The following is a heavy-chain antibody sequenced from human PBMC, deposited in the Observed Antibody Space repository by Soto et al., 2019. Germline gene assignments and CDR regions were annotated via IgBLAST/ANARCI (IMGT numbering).Heavy chain of an antibody. V-gene: IGHV3-66*01. CDR1: GFTFTNYA. CDR2: IYSGGST. Sequence: PGGSLRLSCAASGFTFTNYAMSWVRQAPGKGLEWVSVIYSGGSTFYADSVKGRFIISRDDSKNTLFLQMNSLRAEDTAVYYCATAKLLLPWLFDYWGQGTLVTVSS. CDR3: ATAKLLLPWLFDY. J-gene: IGHJ4*02. D-gene: IGHD2-15*01.